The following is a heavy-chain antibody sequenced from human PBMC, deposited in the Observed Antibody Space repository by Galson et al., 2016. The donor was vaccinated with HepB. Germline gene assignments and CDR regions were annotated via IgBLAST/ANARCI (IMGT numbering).Heavy chain of an antibody. D-gene: IGHD3-16*02. J-gene: IGHJ3*01. Sequence: SLRLSCAASGFSFNTYAMTWVRQAPGKGLEWVSTISGRDISTYYADSVKGRFTISRDTSNNTLYLHLSSLRADDTAVYYCAKGFYRRESLNYAFDVWGQGTLVTVSS. CDR1: GFSFNTYA. CDR2: ISGRDIST. CDR3: AKGFYRRESLNYAFDV. V-gene: IGHV3-23*01.